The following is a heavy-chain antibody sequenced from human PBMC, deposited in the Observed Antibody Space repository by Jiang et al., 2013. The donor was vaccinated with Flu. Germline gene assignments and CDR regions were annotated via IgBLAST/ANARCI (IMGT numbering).Heavy chain of an antibody. J-gene: IGHJ4*02. D-gene: IGHD1-7*01. V-gene: IGHV1-3*01. CDR2: INAGNGNT. CDR1: GYSFTNYL. CDR3: ARDGNWNYRYKYYLDY. Sequence: SGAEVKKPGASVKVSCKASGYSFTNYLMHWVRQAPGQGLEWMGWINAGNGNTAYSQSFQGRVTISTDTSARTAYMEVSSLTSEDTAVYYCARDGNWNYRYKYYLDYWGQ.